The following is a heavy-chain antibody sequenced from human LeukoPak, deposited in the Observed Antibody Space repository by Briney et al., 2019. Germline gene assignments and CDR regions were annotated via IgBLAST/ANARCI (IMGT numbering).Heavy chain of an antibody. CDR2: MNGDGGRT. CDR3: AKDISGRAPPRGMDV. CDR1: LYTFYVYA. D-gene: IGHD1-1*01. J-gene: IGHJ6*02. Sequence: GGCLRLSCAASLYTFYVYAKHGVPEARGEGREGVSLMNGDGGRTNYPYSVKGRFTNYRDNIKNYLYLQMNSVRNECTALYYCAKDISGRAPPRGMDVWGQGTTVTVSS. V-gene: IGHV3-43*02.